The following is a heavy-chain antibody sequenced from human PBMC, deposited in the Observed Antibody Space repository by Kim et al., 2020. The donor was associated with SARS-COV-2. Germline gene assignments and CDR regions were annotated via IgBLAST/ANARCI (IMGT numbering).Heavy chain of an antibody. J-gene: IGHJ4*02. D-gene: IGHD1-26*01. Sequence: SETLSLTCSVSGGSISSYYWSWIRPPAGTGLEWIGRVCANERTDYNPSLKSRVTMSMDTSKNQVSLKLSAVTAAATAVYYCARRESGSNYFDYWGQGTLV. CDR1: GGSISSYY. CDR3: ARRESGSNYFDY. V-gene: IGHV4-4*07. CDR2: VCANERT.